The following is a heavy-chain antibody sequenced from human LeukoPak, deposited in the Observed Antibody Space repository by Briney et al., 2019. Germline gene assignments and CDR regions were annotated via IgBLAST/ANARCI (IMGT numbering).Heavy chain of an antibody. D-gene: IGHD6-19*01. CDR2: LYSGGST. J-gene: IGHJ4*02. CDR1: GFTVSSNY. CDR3: ARGPYTSGWWDYFDY. V-gene: IGHV3-66*02. Sequence: PGGSLRLSCEASGFTVSSNYMSWVRQAPGKGLEWVSGLYSGGSTYYADSVKGRFTISRDDSKNTLYLQMNSLRDEDTAVYYCARGPYTSGWWDYFDYWGQGSLVTVSS.